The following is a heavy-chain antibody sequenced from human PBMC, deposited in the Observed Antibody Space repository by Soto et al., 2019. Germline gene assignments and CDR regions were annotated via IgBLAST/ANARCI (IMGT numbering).Heavy chain of an antibody. J-gene: IGHJ4*02. CDR3: AGSYGSGYRAFDY. D-gene: IGHD3-10*01. CDR2: VNPIVSMS. CDR1: GDTFNFYS. V-gene: IGHV1-69*02. Sequence: QVQLVQSGAEVKRPGSSVKVSCKASGDTFNFYSINWVRQAPGLGLEWMGRVNPIVSMSNYAQKFQGRVTITAVKATRTAYTKRSSLRSGDTAINYGAGSYGSGYRAFDYCGQGALGTVSS.